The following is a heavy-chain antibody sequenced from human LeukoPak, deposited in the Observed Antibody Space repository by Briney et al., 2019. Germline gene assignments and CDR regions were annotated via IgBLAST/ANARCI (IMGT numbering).Heavy chain of an antibody. CDR3: ATEVVVAKAPLFDL. D-gene: IGHD2-15*01. CDR1: GYTFTSYG. J-gene: IGHJ2*01. Sequence: ASVKVSCKASGYTFTSYGISWVRQAPGQGLEWMGWISAYNGNTNYAQKFQGRVTMTEDTSTDTAYMELSSLRSEDTAVYYCATEVVVAKAPLFDLWGRGTLVTVSS. V-gene: IGHV1-18*01. CDR2: ISAYNGNT.